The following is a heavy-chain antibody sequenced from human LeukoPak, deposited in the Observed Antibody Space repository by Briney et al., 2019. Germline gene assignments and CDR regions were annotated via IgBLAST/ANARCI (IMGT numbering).Heavy chain of an antibody. Sequence: SETLSLTCTVSGGSMSHHWSWIRQSPGKGLEWIGYISHTASTNYSPSLKSRVTLSIDTSKSQLSFQLTSVTAADTAVYYCAREKSPERKTWLQLGAFDVWGQGTVVTVSS. J-gene: IGHJ3*01. CDR1: GGSMSHH. D-gene: IGHD5-24*01. V-gene: IGHV4-59*11. CDR2: ISHTAST. CDR3: AREKSPERKTWLQLGAFDV.